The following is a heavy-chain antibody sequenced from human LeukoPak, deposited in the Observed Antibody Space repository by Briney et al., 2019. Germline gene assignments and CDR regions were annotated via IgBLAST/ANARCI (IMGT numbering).Heavy chain of an antibody. CDR2: IFYSGST. D-gene: IGHD3-3*01. CDR3: VRRPAIFGVVISYYFDY. Sequence: SETLSLTCTVSGGSISSSSYYWGWIRQPPGKGLEWIGSIFYSGSTYYNPSLKSRVTISVDTSKNQFSLKLSSVTAADTAVYYCVRRPAIFGVVISYYFDYWGQGILVTVSS. CDR1: GGSISSSSYY. V-gene: IGHV4-39*01. J-gene: IGHJ4*02.